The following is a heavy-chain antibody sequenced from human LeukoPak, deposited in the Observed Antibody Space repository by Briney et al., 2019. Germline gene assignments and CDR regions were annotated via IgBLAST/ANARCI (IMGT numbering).Heavy chain of an antibody. CDR2: ISSSSSTI. CDR3: ARDDLPNSGTDSSGYYYYGMDV. V-gene: IGHV3-48*01. D-gene: IGHD6-19*01. Sequence: PGGSLRLTCAASGFTFSSYSMNWVRQAPGKGLEWVSYISSSSSTIYYADSVKGRFTISRDNAKNSLYLQMNSLRAEDTAVYYCARDDLPNSGTDSSGYYYYGMDVWGQGTTVTVSS. J-gene: IGHJ6*02. CDR1: GFTFSSYS.